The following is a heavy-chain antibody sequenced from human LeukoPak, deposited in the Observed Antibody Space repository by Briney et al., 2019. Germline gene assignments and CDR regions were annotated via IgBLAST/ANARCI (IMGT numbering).Heavy chain of an antibody. CDR3: ARLRECFDP. Sequence: SETLSLTCTVSGGSISSSSYYWGWIRQPPGKGLEWIGSIYYSGSTYYNPSLKSRVTISADTSKNQFSLKLSSVTAADTAVYYCARLRECFDPWGQGTLVTVSS. V-gene: IGHV4-39*01. CDR2: IYYSGST. J-gene: IGHJ5*02. CDR1: GGSISSSSYY.